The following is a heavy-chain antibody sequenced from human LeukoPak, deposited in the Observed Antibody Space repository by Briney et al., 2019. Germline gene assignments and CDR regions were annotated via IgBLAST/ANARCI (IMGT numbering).Heavy chain of an antibody. J-gene: IGHJ4*02. D-gene: IGHD3-22*01. CDR2: IYYSGST. V-gene: IGHV4-39*07. CDR1: GGSISSSSYY. Sequence: PSETLSLTCTVSGGSISSSSYYWGWIRQPPGKGLEWIGRIYYSGSTYCNPSLKSRVTISVDTSKNQFSLKLSSVTAADTAVYDCARVTGYIVEDYFDYWGQGTLVTVSS. CDR3: ARVTGYIVEDYFDY.